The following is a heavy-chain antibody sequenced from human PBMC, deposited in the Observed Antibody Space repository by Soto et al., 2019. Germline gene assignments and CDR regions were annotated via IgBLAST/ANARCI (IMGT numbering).Heavy chain of an antibody. CDR2: INSGGNIT. V-gene: IGHV3-74*01. Sequence: QAGGSLRLSCTASGFALSRYWMYWVRQAPGKGLVWVSHINSGGNITPYPDSVRGRFTISRDNSKNTLYLDMHSLTTDDTAVYFCARSLWSQYFSYGLDVWGQGTTVTVSS. D-gene: IGHD2-21*01. CDR3: ARSLWSQYFSYGLDV. J-gene: IGHJ6*02. CDR1: GFALSRYW.